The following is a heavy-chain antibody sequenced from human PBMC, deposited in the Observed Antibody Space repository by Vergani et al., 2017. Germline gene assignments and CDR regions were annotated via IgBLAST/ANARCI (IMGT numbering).Heavy chain of an antibody. Sequence: QVQLVESGGGVVQPGRSLRLSCAASGFTFSSYAMHWVRQAPGKGLEWVAVISYDGSNKYYAASVKGRFTISRDNSKNTLYLQMNSLRAEDTAAYYWARDRCGSGSYCHYYYGMDVWGQGTTVTVSS. V-gene: IGHV3-30-3*01. D-gene: IGHD3-10*01. CDR3: ARDRCGSGSYCHYYYGMDV. CDR1: GFTFSSYA. J-gene: IGHJ6*02. CDR2: ISYDGSNK.